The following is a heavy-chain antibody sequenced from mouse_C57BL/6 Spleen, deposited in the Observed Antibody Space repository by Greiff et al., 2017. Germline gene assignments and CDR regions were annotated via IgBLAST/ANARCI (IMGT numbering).Heavy chain of an antibody. Sequence: VKLMESGAELVMPGASVKLSCKASGYTFTSYWMHWVKQRPGQGLEWIGEIDPSDSYTNYNQKFKGKSTLTVDKSSSTAYMQLSSLTSEDSAVYYCARLGRGYFDVWGTGTTVTVSS. CDR3: ARLGRGYFDV. V-gene: IGHV1-69*01. CDR2: IDPSDSYT. J-gene: IGHJ1*03. CDR1: GYTFTSYW. D-gene: IGHD4-1*01.